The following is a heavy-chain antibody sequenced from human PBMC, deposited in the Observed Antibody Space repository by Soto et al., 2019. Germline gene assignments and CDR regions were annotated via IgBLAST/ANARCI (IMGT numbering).Heavy chain of an antibody. CDR1: GGTFSSSA. CDR3: ARAKSGYSYCYNFDY. CDR2: IIPIFGTA. Sequence: GASVKVSCTASGGTFSSSAIGWVRQAPGQGLEWMGGIIPIFGTANYAQKFQGSVTITADESTSTAYMELGSLRSEDTAVYYCARAKSGYSYCYNFDYWGDVTLFPICS. J-gene: IGHJ5*01. D-gene: IGHD5-18*01. V-gene: IGHV1-69*13.